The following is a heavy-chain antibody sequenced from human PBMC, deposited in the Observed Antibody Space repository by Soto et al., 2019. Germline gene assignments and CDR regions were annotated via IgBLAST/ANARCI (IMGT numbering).Heavy chain of an antibody. CDR3: ARGRTIVYSSRWMGFDY. V-gene: IGHV3-30-3*01. D-gene: IGHD6-13*01. Sequence: PGGSLRLSCAASGFTFSSYAMHWVRQAPGKGLEWVAVISYDGSNKYYADSVKGRFTISRDNSKNTLYLQMNSLRAEDTAVYYCARGRTIVYSSRWMGFDYWGQGTPATVYS. J-gene: IGHJ4*02. CDR1: GFTFSSYA. CDR2: ISYDGSNK.